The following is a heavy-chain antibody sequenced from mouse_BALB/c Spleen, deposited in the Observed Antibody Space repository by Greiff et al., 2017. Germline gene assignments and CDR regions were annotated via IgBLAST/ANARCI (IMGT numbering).Heavy chain of an antibody. D-gene: IGHD2-13*01. Sequence: EVQGVESGGGLVQPGGSRKLSCAASGFTFSSFGMHWVRQAPEKGLEWVAYISSGSSTIYYADTVKGRFTISRDNPKNTLFLQMTSLRSEDTAMYYCARGGDAPLFDYWGQGTTLTVSS. CDR2: ISSGSSTI. CDR3: ARGGDAPLFDY. CDR1: GFTFSSFG. J-gene: IGHJ2*01. V-gene: IGHV5-17*02.